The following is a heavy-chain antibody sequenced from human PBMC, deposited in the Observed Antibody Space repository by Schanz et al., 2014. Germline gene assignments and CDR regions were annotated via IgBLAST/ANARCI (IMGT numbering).Heavy chain of an antibody. CDR2: IYSGGST. V-gene: IGHV3-66*01. J-gene: IGHJ4*02. D-gene: IGHD1-26*01. CDR3: AKDPSYGSDWVKYLDH. Sequence: EVQMVESGGGLVQPGGSLRLSCAVSGFTFSSYGMNWVRQAPGKGLEWVSVIYSGGSTYYADSVQGRFTISRDNAKNSLYLQMSSLRDEDTAVYYGAKDPSYGSDWVKYLDHWGQGTLVTVSS. CDR1: GFTFSSYG.